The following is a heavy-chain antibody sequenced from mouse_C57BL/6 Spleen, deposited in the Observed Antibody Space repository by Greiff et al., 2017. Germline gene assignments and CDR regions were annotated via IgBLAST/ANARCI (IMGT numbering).Heavy chain of an antibody. D-gene: IGHD3-2*02. CDR3: ARESSSSGHRSYFDY. Sequence: EVKLMESGGGLVKPGGSLKLSCAASGFTFSSYAMSWVRQTPEKRLEWVATISDGGSYTYYPDNVKGRFTISRDKAKNNLYLQMSQLKSEDTAMYYCARESSSSGHRSYFDYWGQGTTLTVSS. J-gene: IGHJ2*01. CDR2: ISDGGSYT. CDR1: GFTFSSYA. V-gene: IGHV5-4*01.